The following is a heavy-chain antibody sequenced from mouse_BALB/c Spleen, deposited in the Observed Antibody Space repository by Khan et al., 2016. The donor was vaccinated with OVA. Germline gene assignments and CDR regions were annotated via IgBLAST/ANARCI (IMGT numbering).Heavy chain of an antibody. V-gene: IGHV3-2*02. D-gene: IGHD1-1*02. J-gene: IGHJ1*01. CDR1: GYSITSDYA. Sequence: EVKLLESGPGLVKPSQSLSLTCTVTGYSITSDYAWNWIRQFPEKKLEWMGYISYSGSTSYNPSLKSRISITRDTSKNQFFLQLNSVTTGDTATYYCARRAYYANWYFDVWGAGTTVTVSS. CDR3: ARRAYYANWYFDV. CDR2: ISYSGST.